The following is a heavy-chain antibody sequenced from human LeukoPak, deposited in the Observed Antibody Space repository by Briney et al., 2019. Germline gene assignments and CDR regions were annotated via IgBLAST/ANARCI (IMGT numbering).Heavy chain of an antibody. D-gene: IGHD3-3*01. CDR3: ARDSNFWSGYYEVWFDP. CDR1: GGTFSSYA. Sequence: ASVKVSCKASGGTFSSYAISWVRQAPGQGLEWMGGIIPIFGTANYAQKFQGRVTITADESTSTAYMELSSLRSEDTAMYYCARDSNFWSGYYEVWFDPWGQGTLVTVSS. V-gene: IGHV1-69*13. J-gene: IGHJ5*02. CDR2: IIPIFGTA.